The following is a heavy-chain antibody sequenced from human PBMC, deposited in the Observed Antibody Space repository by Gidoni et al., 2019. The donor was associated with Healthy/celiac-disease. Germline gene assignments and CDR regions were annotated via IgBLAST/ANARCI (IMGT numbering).Heavy chain of an antibody. V-gene: IGHV4-38-2*01. D-gene: IGHD1-20*01. CDR2: IYHSGST. CDR3: ARVITGKLRGNWFDP. Sequence: QVQLQESGPGLVKPSETLSLTCAVSGYSISSGYYWGWIRQPPGKGLEWIVSIYHSGSTYYNPSLKSRVTISVDTSKNQFSLKLSSVTAADTAVYYCARVITGKLRGNWFDPWGQGTLVTVSS. CDR1: GYSISSGYY. J-gene: IGHJ5*02.